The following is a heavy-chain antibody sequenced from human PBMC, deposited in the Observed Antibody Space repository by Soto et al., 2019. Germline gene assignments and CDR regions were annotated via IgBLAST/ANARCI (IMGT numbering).Heavy chain of an antibody. D-gene: IGHD4-17*01. Sequence: SVKVSCKASGGSLSNYGMRWVRQAPGQGLEWMGGIIPVFGTANYAQKFQGRVTITADESTNIVYMDVTSLRSEDTAVYYCARGDATKIVVTTYYAMDVWGQGTTVT. V-gene: IGHV1-69*13. CDR3: ARGDATKIVVTTYYAMDV. CDR2: IIPVFGTA. CDR1: GGSLSNYG. J-gene: IGHJ6*02.